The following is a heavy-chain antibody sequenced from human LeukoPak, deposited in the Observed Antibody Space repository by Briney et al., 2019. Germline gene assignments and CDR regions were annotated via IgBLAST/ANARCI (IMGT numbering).Heavy chain of an antibody. CDR2: IYSGGIT. D-gene: IGHD3-10*01. Sequence: GGSLRLSCAASGVAVSRDYMSWVRRAPGKGPEWVSIIYSGGITYYADSVKGRFTISRDNSKNTLYLQMNSLRAEDTAVYYCAKVRGVPMVRGVITLIFDYWGQGTLVTVSS. CDR3: AKVRGVPMVRGVITLIFDY. J-gene: IGHJ4*02. CDR1: GVAVSRDY. V-gene: IGHV3-53*01.